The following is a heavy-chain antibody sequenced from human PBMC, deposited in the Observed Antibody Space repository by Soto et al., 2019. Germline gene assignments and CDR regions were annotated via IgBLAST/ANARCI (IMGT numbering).Heavy chain of an antibody. Sequence: SETLSLTCAVYGGSFSGYYWSWIRQPPGKGLEWIGEINHSGSTNYNPSLKSRVTVSGDTSKKQFSLKVSSVTAADTAVYYCARGVEMAATFYHYYGMDVWGQGTTVTVSS. CDR3: ARGVEMAATFYHYYGMDV. J-gene: IGHJ6*02. CDR2: INHSGST. V-gene: IGHV4-34*01. D-gene: IGHD6-19*01. CDR1: GGSFSGYY.